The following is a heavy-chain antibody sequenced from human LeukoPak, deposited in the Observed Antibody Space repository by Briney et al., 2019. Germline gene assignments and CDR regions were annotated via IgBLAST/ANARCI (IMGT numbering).Heavy chain of an antibody. Sequence: PGGSLRLSCAASGFAVSSNYMSWVRQAPGKGLEWVSVIYSGGSTYYADSVKGRFTISRDNSKNTLYLQMNSLRAEDTAVYYCARGGVTAMFDYWGQGTLVTVSS. V-gene: IGHV3-53*01. J-gene: IGHJ4*02. CDR2: IYSGGST. CDR3: ARGGVTAMFDY. D-gene: IGHD2-21*02. CDR1: GFAVSSNY.